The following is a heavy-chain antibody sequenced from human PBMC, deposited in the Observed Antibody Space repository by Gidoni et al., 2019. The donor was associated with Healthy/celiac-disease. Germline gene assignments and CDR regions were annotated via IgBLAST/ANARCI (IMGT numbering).Heavy chain of an antibody. CDR2: INHSGST. D-gene: IGHD3-10*01. CDR1: GGSFSGYY. Sequence: QVQLQQWGAGLLKPSETLSLTCAVYGGSFSGYYWVWIRQPPGKGLEWIGEINHSGSTNYNPSLKSRVTISVDTSKNQFSLKLSSVTAADTAVYYCARGRYGSGSHYDYWGQGTLVTVSS. J-gene: IGHJ4*02. CDR3: ARGRYGSGSHYDY. V-gene: IGHV4-34*01.